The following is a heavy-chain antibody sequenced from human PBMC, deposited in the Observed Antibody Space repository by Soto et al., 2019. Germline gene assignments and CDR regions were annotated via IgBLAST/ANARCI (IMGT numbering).Heavy chain of an antibody. V-gene: IGHV4-31*03. Sequence: QVQLQESGPGLVKPSQTLSLTCTVSGGSISSGGYYWSWIRQHPGKGLEWIGYIYYSGSTYYNPSLKSRVTITVEASKNQFSLKLSSVAAADTAVYYSARDVTYYYDSSGSPGAFDIWGQGTMVTVSS. CDR1: GGSISSGGYY. D-gene: IGHD3-22*01. CDR2: IYYSGST. J-gene: IGHJ3*02. CDR3: ARDVTYYYDSSGSPGAFDI.